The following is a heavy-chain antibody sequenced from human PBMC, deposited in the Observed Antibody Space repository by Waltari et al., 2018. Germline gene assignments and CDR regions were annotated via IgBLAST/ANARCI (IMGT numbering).Heavy chain of an antibody. D-gene: IGHD2-8*01. V-gene: IGHV3-33*01. Sequence: QVQLVESGGGVVQPGRSLRLSCAASGFTFSSYGMHWVRQAPGKGLEWVAVIWYYGSNKYYADSVKCRFTIARDNSKNTLYLQMNSLRAEDTAVYYCAAGMVYYAIDYWGQGTLVTVSS. CDR2: IWYYGSNK. J-gene: IGHJ4*02. CDR3: AAGMVYYAIDY. CDR1: GFTFSSYG.